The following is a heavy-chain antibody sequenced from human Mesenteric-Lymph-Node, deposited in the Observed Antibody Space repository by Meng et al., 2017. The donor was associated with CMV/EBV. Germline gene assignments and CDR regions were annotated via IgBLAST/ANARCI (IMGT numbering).Heavy chain of an antibody. CDR3: AREYCSSTSCREYYYYYYGMDV. D-gene: IGHD2-2*01. Sequence: GGSLRLSCAASGFIFSSYWMTWVRQAPGKGLEWVANIKEDGSEKHYVASVKGRFTISRDNAKNSLYLQMNSLRAEDTAVYYCAREYCSSTSCREYYYYYYGMDVWGQGTTVTVSS. CDR1: GFIFSSYW. J-gene: IGHJ6*02. CDR2: IKEDGSEK. V-gene: IGHV3-7*01.